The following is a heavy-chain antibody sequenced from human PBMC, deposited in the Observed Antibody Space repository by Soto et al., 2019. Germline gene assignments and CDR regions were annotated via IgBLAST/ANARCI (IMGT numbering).Heavy chain of an antibody. CDR3: ARGYCTTNICDPWFDP. CDR2: IYPGDSDT. D-gene: IGHD2-8*01. V-gene: IGHV5-51*01. Sequence: PGESLKISCTGVGYSLTSYWIGWVRQMPGKGLEWMGIIYPGDSDTRYSPSFQGQVTISADKSISTVYLQWSSLKASDTAMYYCARGYCTTNICDPWFDPWGQGTLVTVSS. J-gene: IGHJ5*02. CDR1: GYSLTSYW.